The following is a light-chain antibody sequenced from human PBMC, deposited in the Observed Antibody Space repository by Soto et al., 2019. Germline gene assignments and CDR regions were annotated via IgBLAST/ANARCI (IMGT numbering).Light chain of an antibody. J-gene: IGKJ1*01. Sequence: EIVLTQSPGTLSLSPWERATLSWGFSQSVSSNYLAWYQQKPGQAPRLLIYGASSRATGIPDRFSGSGSETEFTLTISRLEPEDFAVYYCQQYGGSPRTFGQGTKMDIK. CDR3: QQYGGSPRT. V-gene: IGKV3-20*01. CDR2: GAS. CDR1: QSVSSNY.